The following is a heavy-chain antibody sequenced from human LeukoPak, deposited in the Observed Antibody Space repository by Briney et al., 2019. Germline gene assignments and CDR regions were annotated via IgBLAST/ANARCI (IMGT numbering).Heavy chain of an antibody. CDR3: AKTPPGPTSLSYYDFWSGYLDY. CDR2: ISGSGGST. D-gene: IGHD3-3*01. J-gene: IGHJ4*02. Sequence: GGSLRLSCAASGFTFSSYAMSWVRQAPGKGLEWVSAISGSGGSTYYADSVKGRFTISRDNSKNTLYLQMNSLRAEDTAVYYCAKTPPGPTSLSYYDFWSGYLDYWGQGTLVTVSS. CDR1: GFTFSSYA. V-gene: IGHV3-23*01.